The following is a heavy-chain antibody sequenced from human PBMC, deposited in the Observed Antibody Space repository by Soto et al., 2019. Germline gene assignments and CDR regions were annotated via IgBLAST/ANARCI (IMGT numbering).Heavy chain of an antibody. Sequence: ESMQLSGKGPGYSFTRYWIGWARQMPGTGLEWMGIIYPGDSDTGYSPSFQGQVTISADKSISTAYLQWSSLKASDTAMYYCATPGGDSSASGTWYVMDVCGQGTTVTVSS. CDR3: ATPGGDSSASGTWYVMDV. D-gene: IGHD6-25*01. CDR1: GYSFTRYW. J-gene: IGHJ6*02. V-gene: IGHV5-51*01. CDR2: IYPGDSDT.